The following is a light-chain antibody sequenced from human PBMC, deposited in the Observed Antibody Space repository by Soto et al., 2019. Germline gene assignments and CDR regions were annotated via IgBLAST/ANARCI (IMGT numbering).Light chain of an antibody. J-gene: IGKJ5*01. Sequence: EIVLAQSPATLSVSPGERVTLSCRATQAIGSNLAWYLQRPGQAPKVLIYRASSRATGIPARFSGSGSGTEFTLTISSLQSEDFAVYYCHQYDNWPKTFGQGTRLEIK. CDR3: HQYDNWPKT. V-gene: IGKV3D-15*01. CDR1: QAIGSN. CDR2: RAS.